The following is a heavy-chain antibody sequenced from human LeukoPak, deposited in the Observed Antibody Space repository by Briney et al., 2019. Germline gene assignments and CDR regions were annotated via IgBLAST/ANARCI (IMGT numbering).Heavy chain of an antibody. Sequence: PGGSLRLSCAASGLTFSSYSMNWVPQAPGKGGEWVSSIRSSSSYICYADSVKGRFTISRDYAKNSLYPQMNSLCTEHTTVYYLARDIPAGYSDYWGQGTLVTVPS. CDR1: GLTFSSYS. V-gene: IGHV3-21*01. CDR3: ARDIPAGYSDY. D-gene: IGHD2-21*01. CDR2: IRSSSSYI. J-gene: IGHJ4*02.